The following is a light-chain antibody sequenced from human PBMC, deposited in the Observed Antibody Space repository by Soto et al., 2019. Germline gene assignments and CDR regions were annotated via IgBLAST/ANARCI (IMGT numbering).Light chain of an antibody. CDR3: QQYNSSPLT. V-gene: IGKV1-5*03. Sequence: DIQMTQSPSTLSASVGDRGTITCRASQSISSWLAWFQQKPGKAPNLLIYKASSLESGVPSRFSGSGSGTEFTLTISTLQPDDFPTYYCQQYNSSPLTFGGGTKVEIK. CDR1: QSISSW. CDR2: KAS. J-gene: IGKJ4*01.